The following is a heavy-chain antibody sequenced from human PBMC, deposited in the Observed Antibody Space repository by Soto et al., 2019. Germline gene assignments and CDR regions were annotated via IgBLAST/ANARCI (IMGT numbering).Heavy chain of an antibody. V-gene: IGHV4-34*01. CDR3: ARDVMANNRYHWYFDL. J-gene: IGHJ2*01. D-gene: IGHD2-8*01. CDR1: GGSFSGYY. CDR2: ITHSGGT. Sequence: QVQLQQWGAGLLKPSETLSLTCAVYGGSFSGYYWSWIRQPPGKGLEWIGEITHSGGTNYNPSLKSRVTISVEKSKSQFSLKLSSVTAADTAVYYCARDVMANNRYHWYFDLWGRGTLVTVSS.